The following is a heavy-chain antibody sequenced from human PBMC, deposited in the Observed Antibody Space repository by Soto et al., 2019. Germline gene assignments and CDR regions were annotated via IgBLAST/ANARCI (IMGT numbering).Heavy chain of an antibody. D-gene: IGHD6-19*01. CDR2: IWYDGSNK. CDR3: ARDQIVAGSPLHYFDY. V-gene: IGHV3-33*01. J-gene: IGHJ4*02. CDR1: GFTFSSYG. Sequence: QVQLVESGGGMVQPGRSLRLSCAASGFTFSSYGMHWVRQAPGKGLEWVAVIWYDGSNKYYADSVKGRFTISRDNSKNTLYLQMNSLRAEDTAVYYCARDQIVAGSPLHYFDYWGQGTLVTVSS.